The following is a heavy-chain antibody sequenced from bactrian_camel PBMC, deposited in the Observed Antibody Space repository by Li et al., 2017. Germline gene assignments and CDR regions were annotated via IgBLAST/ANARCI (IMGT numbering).Heavy chain of an antibody. D-gene: IGHD3*01. J-gene: IGHJ4*01. CDR2: IGPDGTT. CDR1: GYTDGPIC. V-gene: IGHV3S55*01. Sequence: QLVESGGGSVQSGGSLRLSCAASGYTDGPICMGWFRQAPGKEREFVSSIGPDGTTAYADSVKDRFTISQSRDNARTILYLQMNSLKVEDTAMYYCAKCPSKWGSTCAGSWSRVGGQGTQVTVS. CDR3: AKCPSKWGSTCAGSWSRV.